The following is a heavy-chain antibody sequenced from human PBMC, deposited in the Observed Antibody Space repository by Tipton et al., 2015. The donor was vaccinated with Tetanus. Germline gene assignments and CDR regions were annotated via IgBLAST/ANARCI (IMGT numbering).Heavy chain of an antibody. CDR1: GYSFTSYW. V-gene: IGHV5-51*01. D-gene: IGHD2-2*02. CDR2: IYPGDSDT. Sequence: QLVQSGAEVKKPGESLKISCKGSGYSFTSYWIGWVRQMPGKGLEWMGIIYPGDSDTRYSPSFQGRVTISAEQSISTAYLQWSSLKASDTAMYYCARRDCSSTSCYSGMDVWGQGTTVTVSS. J-gene: IGHJ6*02. CDR3: ARRDCSSTSCYSGMDV.